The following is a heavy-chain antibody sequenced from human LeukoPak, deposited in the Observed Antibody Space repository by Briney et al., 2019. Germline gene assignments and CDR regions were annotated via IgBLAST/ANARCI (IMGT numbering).Heavy chain of an antibody. Sequence: PGGSLRLSCAASGFTFSNYWMHWVRQAPGKGLVWVSRINSDGSSTSYADSVKGRFTISRDNAKNTLYLQMNSLRAGDTAVYYCARDFWSANMGDYWGQGTLVTVSS. D-gene: IGHD3-3*01. CDR2: INSDGSST. CDR1: GFTFSNYW. J-gene: IGHJ4*02. V-gene: IGHV3-74*01. CDR3: ARDFWSANMGDY.